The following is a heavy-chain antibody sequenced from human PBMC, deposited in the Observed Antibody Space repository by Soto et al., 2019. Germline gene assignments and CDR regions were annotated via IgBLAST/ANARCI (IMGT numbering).Heavy chain of an antibody. D-gene: IGHD3-10*01. CDR2: VKQSGST. CDR3: ARNPQSINLARGPLGSSFDS. V-gene: IGHV4-34*01. CDR1: GGSLSGNF. J-gene: IGHJ5*02. Sequence: SETLSLTCAVYGGSLSGNFWGWIRQPPGKGLEWMGEVKQSGSTNYNPSLKSRVTISVDTSRSQISLKVNSVTAADTAVYYCARNPQSINLARGPLGSSFDSWAKG.